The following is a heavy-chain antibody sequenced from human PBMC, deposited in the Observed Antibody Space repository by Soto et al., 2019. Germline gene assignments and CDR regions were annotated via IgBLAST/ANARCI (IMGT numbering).Heavy chain of an antibody. D-gene: IGHD3-10*01. Sequence: LSLTCTVSGGSISSGGYYWSWIRQHPGKGLEWIGYIYYSGSTYYNPSLKSRVTISVDTSKNQFSLKLSSVTAADTAVYYCARADYLWFGELLPYYFDYWGQGTLVTVSS. V-gene: IGHV4-31*03. J-gene: IGHJ4*02. CDR3: ARADYLWFGELLPYYFDY. CDR2: IYYSGST. CDR1: GGSISSGGYY.